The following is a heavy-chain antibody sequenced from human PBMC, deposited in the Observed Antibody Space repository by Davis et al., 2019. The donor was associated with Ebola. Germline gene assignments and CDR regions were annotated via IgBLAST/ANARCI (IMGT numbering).Heavy chain of an antibody. J-gene: IGHJ4*02. D-gene: IGHD2-2*02. CDR2: INHSGSP. Sequence: SETLSLTCAVYGGSFSGYYWSWIRQPPGKGLEWIGEINHSGSPNYNPSLKSRVTISVDTSKNQFSLKLSSVTAADTAVYYCARGRVGYCSSTSCYKLDYWGQGTLVTVSS. CDR1: GGSFSGYY. CDR3: ARGRVGYCSSTSCYKLDY. V-gene: IGHV4-34*01.